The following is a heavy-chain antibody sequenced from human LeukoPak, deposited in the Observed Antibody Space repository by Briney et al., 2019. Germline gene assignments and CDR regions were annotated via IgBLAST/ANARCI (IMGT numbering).Heavy chain of an antibody. J-gene: IGHJ2*01. CDR1: GGSISSYY. CDR2: IYYSGST. D-gene: IGHD4-17*01. Sequence: SETLSLTCTVSGGSISSYYWSWIRQPPGKGPEWIGYIYYSGSTNYNPSLKSRVTISVDTSKNQFSLKLSSVTAADTAVYYCASRTSSTVTSYWYFDLWGRGTLVTVSS. V-gene: IGHV4-59*08. CDR3: ASRTSSTVTSYWYFDL.